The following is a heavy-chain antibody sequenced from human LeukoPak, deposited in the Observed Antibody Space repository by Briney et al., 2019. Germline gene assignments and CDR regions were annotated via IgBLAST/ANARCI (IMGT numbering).Heavy chain of an antibody. CDR2: IYYSGST. V-gene: IGHV4-39*01. J-gene: IGHJ5*02. Sequence: PSETLSLTCTVSGGSISSSSFYWGWIRQPPGKGLEWIGSIYYSGSTHYNPSLKSRVTISLDTPKNQFSLRLSSVTAADTAVYYCARHYYGSGSYYSPSWFDPWGQGTLVTVSS. CDR1: GGSISSSSFY. D-gene: IGHD3-10*01. CDR3: ARHYYGSGSYYSPSWFDP.